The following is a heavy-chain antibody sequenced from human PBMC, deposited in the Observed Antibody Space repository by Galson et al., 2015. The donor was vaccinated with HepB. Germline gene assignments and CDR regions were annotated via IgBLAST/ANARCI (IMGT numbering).Heavy chain of an antibody. CDR1: GFSFSDHY. J-gene: IGHJ3*01. D-gene: IGHD3-10*02. V-gene: IGHV3-72*01. CDR2: TRNKANRYTT. Sequence: SLRLSCAASGFSFSDHYMDWVRQAPGKGLEWVGRTRNKANRYTTEYAASVKDRFSISRDESKSSVFLQMDSLKTEDTAVYYCAGVFHSFDVWGQGAMVTVSS. CDR3: AGVFHSFDV.